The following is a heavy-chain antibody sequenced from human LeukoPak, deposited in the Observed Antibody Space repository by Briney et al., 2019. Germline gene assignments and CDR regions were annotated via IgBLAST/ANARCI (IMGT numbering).Heavy chain of an antibody. CDR2: INPNSGGT. V-gene: IGHV1-2*02. Sequence: AAVKVSCKASGYTFTGYFMHWVRQAPGQGLEWMGWINPNSGGTNYAQKFQGRVTMTRDTSISTAYMDLSRLRSDDTAVYYCARDQRYDSSGYPFDYWGQGTLVTVSS. CDR3: ARDQRYDSSGYPFDY. CDR1: GYTFTGYF. D-gene: IGHD3-22*01. J-gene: IGHJ4*02.